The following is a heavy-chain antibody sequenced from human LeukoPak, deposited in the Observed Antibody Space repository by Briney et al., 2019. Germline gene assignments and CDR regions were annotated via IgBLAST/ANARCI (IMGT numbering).Heavy chain of an antibody. Sequence: PSETLSLTCTVSGGSISSYYWSWIRQPPGKGLEWIGYIYYSGSTNYNPSLKSRVTISVDTSKNQFSLKLSSVTAADTAVYYCATRRGSSWYDAFDIWGQGTMVTVPS. D-gene: IGHD6-13*01. V-gene: IGHV4-59*08. CDR3: ATRRGSSWYDAFDI. CDR1: GGSISSYY. CDR2: IYYSGST. J-gene: IGHJ3*02.